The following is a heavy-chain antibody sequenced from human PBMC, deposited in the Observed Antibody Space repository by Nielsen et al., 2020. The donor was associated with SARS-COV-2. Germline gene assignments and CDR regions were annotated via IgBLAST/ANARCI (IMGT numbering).Heavy chain of an antibody. D-gene: IGHD3-16*01. CDR2: IYSGGST. V-gene: IGHV3-53*05. Sequence: ESLKISCAASGFTVSSNYMSWVRQAPGKGLEWVSVIYSGGSTYYADSVKGRFTISRDNAKNSLYLQMNSLRAEDTALYYCAKLGDGPGYWGQGTLVTVSS. J-gene: IGHJ4*02. CDR1: GFTVSSNY. CDR3: AKLGDGPGY.